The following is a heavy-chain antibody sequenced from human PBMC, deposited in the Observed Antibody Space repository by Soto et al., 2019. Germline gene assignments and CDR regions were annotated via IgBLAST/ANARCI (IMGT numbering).Heavy chain of an antibody. D-gene: IGHD1-26*01. CDR1: GVTINNAR. Sequence: PAGSLRLSCAASGVTINNARMSWVRQAPGKGRVWVGRIKSKGNGGKADYAAPVKGRFTISRDDSKNMLYLQMNSLKAEDTAVYYCITTYSGTPGRAYLDLWGQGTPVTVSS. CDR2: IKSKGNGGKA. V-gene: IGHV3-15*01. CDR3: ITTYSGTPGRAYLDL. J-gene: IGHJ4*02.